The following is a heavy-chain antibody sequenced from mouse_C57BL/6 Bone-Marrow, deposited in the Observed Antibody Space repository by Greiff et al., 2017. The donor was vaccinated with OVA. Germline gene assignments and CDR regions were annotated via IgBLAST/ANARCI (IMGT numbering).Heavy chain of an antibody. CDR2: ISNGGGST. Sequence: DVKLVESGGGLVQPGGSLKLSCAASGFTFSDYYMYWVRQTPEKRLEWVAYISNGGGSTYYPDTVKGRVTISRDKAKNTLYLQMSRLKSEDTAMYYCARPGYYAMDYWGKGTSVTVSS. V-gene: IGHV5-12*01. D-gene: IGHD4-1*01. CDR3: ARPGYYAMDY. J-gene: IGHJ4*01. CDR1: GFTFSDYY.